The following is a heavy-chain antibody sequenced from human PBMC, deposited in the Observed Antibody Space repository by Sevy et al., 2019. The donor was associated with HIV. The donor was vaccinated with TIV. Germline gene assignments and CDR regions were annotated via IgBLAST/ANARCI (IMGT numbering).Heavy chain of an antibody. J-gene: IGHJ3*01. D-gene: IGHD2-2*01. CDR3: AKALNPALEAMLEGIPRARKGFDV. V-gene: IGHV3-23*01. Sequence: GGSLRLSCAASGFSFARFGMHWVRQAPGKGLEWVSTISGPGYKTYYADSVRGRFTISRDNSQNTVHLQMNSLRADDTAVYYCAKALNPALEAMLEGIPRARKGFDVWGQGTMVTVSS. CDR2: ISGPGYKT. CDR1: GFSFARFG.